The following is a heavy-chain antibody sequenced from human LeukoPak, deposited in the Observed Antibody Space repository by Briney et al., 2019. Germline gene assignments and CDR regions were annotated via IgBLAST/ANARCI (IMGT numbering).Heavy chain of an antibody. D-gene: IGHD6-19*01. CDR3: AKDGGDSSGWYLDY. CDR2: ITSGGST. Sequence: GGPLRLSCAASGFTFSSYAMTWVRQAPGKGLEWVSLITSGGSTYYADSVKGRFTISRDNSKNTLYLQMNSLRAEDTAVYYCAKDGGDSSGWYLDYWGQGTLVTVSS. J-gene: IGHJ4*02. V-gene: IGHV3-23*01. CDR1: GFTFSSYA.